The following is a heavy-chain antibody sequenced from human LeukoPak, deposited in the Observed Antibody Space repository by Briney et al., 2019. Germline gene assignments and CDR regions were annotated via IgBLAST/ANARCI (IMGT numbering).Heavy chain of an antibody. D-gene: IGHD2-15*01. CDR1: GFTFSSYA. J-gene: IGHJ4*02. V-gene: IGHV3-23*01. Sequence: GGSLRLSCAASGFTFSSYAMSWVRQAPGKGLEWVSAISGSGGSTYYADSVKGRFTISRDNSTNTLYLQMNSLRAEDTAVYYCAKGLVAVSSLYYFDYWGQGTLVTVSS. CDR2: ISGSGGST. CDR3: AKGLVAVSSLYYFDY.